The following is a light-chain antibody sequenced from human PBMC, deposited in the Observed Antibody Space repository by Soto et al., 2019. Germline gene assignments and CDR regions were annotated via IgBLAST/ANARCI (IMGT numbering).Light chain of an antibody. J-gene: IGLJ2*01. V-gene: IGLV2-14*01. CDR2: DVS. CDR1: SSDVGGYNY. Sequence: QSALTQPASVSGSPGQSITISCTGTSSDVGGYNYVSWYQQHPGKAPKLMIYDVSNRPSGVSYRFSGSKSGNTASLTISGLQAEDEADYYCSSYTSSSTLEVFGSGTKLIVL. CDR3: SSYTSSSTLEV.